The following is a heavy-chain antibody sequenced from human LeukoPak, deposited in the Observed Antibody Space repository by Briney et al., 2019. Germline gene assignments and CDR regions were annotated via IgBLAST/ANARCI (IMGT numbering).Heavy chain of an antibody. D-gene: IGHD1-26*01. CDR3: ARESAGATGWRYYYYMDV. Sequence: PSETLSLTCTVSGGSISSYYWSWIRQPAGKGLEWIGRIYTSGSTNYNPSLKSRVTMSVDTSKNQFSLKLSSVTAADTAVYYCARESAGATGWRYYYYMDVWGKGTTVTISS. CDR2: IYTSGST. J-gene: IGHJ6*03. V-gene: IGHV4-4*07. CDR1: GGSISSYY.